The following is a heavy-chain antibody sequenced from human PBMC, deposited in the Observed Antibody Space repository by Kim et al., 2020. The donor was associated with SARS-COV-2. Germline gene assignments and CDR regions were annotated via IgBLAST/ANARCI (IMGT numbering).Heavy chain of an antibody. V-gene: IGHV4-34*01. Sequence: PSLKSRVTISVDTSKNQFSLKLSSVTAADTAVYYCARVEAIWFGEYPPDVWGQGTTVTVSS. D-gene: IGHD3-10*01. J-gene: IGHJ6*02. CDR3: ARVEAIWFGEYPPDV.